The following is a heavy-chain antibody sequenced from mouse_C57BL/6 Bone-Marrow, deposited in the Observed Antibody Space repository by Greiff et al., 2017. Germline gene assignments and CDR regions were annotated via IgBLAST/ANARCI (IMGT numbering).Heavy chain of an antibody. CDR2: IYPRSGNT. Sequence: VQLQQSGAELARPGASVKLSCKASGYTFTSYGISWVKQRTGQGLEWIGEIYPRSGNTYYNEKFKGKATLTADKSSSTAYMELRSLTSEDSAVYFCARALTTVVAYYFDYWGQGTTLTVSS. CDR1: GYTFTSYG. CDR3: ARALTTVVAYYFDY. J-gene: IGHJ2*01. D-gene: IGHD1-1*01. V-gene: IGHV1-81*01.